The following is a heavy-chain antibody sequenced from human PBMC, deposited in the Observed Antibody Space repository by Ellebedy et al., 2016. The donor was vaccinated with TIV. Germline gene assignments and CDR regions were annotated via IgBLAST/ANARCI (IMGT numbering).Heavy chain of an antibody. CDR3: ARGMDPYYYYGMDV. Sequence: PGGSLRLSCAASGFTFSSYWMYWVRQAPGKGLAWVSRISSDGSSTSYADSVKGRSTISRDNAKNTLYLQMNSLRAEDTAVYYCARGMDPYYYYGMDVWGQGTTVTVSS. J-gene: IGHJ6*02. V-gene: IGHV3-74*01. D-gene: IGHD2-2*03. CDR2: ISSDGSST. CDR1: GFTFSSYW.